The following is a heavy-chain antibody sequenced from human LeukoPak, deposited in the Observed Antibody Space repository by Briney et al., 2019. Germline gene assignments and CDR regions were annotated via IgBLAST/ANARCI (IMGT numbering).Heavy chain of an antibody. Sequence: PSETLSLTCAVSGGSVSSSYYYWGWIRQPPGKGLEWIGSVYYSGSTYYNPSLKSRVAISLDTSKNQFSLRLSSVTAADTAVYYCARVISLTGTSSYIDYWGQGTLVTVSS. V-gene: IGHV4-39*01. J-gene: IGHJ4*02. CDR1: GGSVSSSYYY. D-gene: IGHD1-7*01. CDR2: VYYSGST. CDR3: ARVISLTGTSSYIDY.